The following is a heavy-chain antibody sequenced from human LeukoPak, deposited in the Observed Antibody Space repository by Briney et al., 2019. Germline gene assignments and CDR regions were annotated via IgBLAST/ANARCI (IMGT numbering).Heavy chain of an antibody. CDR2: IYYSGST. J-gene: IGHJ5*02. Sequence: SETLSLTCTVSGGSISSYYWSWIRQPPGKGLEWIGYIYYSGSTNYNPSLKSRVTISVDTSKNQLSLKLSSVTAADTAVYYCAREGESSSSEGFDPWGQGTLVTVSS. V-gene: IGHV4-59*01. D-gene: IGHD6-6*01. CDR3: AREGESSSSEGFDP. CDR1: GGSISSYY.